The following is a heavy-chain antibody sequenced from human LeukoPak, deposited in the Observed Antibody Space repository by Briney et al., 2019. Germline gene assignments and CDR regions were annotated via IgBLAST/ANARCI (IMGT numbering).Heavy chain of an antibody. J-gene: IGHJ4*02. CDR1: GGSFSGYY. Sequence: KPSETLSLTCAVYGGSFSGYYWSWIRQPPGKGLEWIGEINHSGSTNYNPSLKSRVTISVDTSKNQFSLKLSSVTAADTAVYYCARIPGDYWGQGTLVTVSS. CDR3: ARIPGDY. V-gene: IGHV4-34*01. CDR2: INHSGST.